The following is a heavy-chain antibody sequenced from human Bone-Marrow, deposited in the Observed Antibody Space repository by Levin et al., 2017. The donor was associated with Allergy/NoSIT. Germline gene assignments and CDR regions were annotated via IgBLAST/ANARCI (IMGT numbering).Heavy chain of an antibody. CDR2: IYYNGNT. J-gene: IGHJ6*02. CDR1: GGSISPYY. CDR3: ARHFFSQHGRHYYGLDV. D-gene: IGHD2/OR15-2a*01. V-gene: IGHV4-59*01. Sequence: SETLSLTCTVSGGSISPYYWSWIRQPPGKGLEWIGFIYYNGNTDYNPSLRGRVSISLDTSKDQLSLNLTFVTAAATARYYWARHFFSQHGRHYYGLDVWGQGTTVTVSS.